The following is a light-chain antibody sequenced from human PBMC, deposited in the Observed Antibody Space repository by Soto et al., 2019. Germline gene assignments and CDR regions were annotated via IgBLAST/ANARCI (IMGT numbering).Light chain of an antibody. V-gene: IGKV3-20*01. CDR1: QSVSSDH. Sequence: EILLTQSPGTLSLSPGERATLSCRASQSVSSDHFAWYQQKPGQAPRLLIYGASSRATGIPDRFGGSGSGTDFTLTISRLEPEDFTVYYCQQYSSLPWTFGQGTKVEIK. CDR3: QQYSSLPWT. J-gene: IGKJ1*01. CDR2: GAS.